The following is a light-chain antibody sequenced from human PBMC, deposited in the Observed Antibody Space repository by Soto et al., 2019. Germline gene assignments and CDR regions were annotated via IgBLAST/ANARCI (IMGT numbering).Light chain of an antibody. CDR2: AAS. V-gene: IGKV1-12*01. Sequence: DIQMTHSPSSVSASVGDRVTMTCRASQGISSWLVWYQQKPGKAPKLLIYAASSLQSGVPSRFSGSGSGTDFTLTISGLQPEDLATYYCQQANSFPRTFGQGTKVDIK. CDR3: QQANSFPRT. CDR1: QGISSW. J-gene: IGKJ1*01.